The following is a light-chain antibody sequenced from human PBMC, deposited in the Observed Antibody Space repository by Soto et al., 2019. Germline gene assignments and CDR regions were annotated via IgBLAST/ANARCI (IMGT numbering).Light chain of an antibody. V-gene: IGKV1-39*01. CDR1: QTILTF. J-gene: IGKJ1*01. CDR2: AAS. CDR3: QHYNGFSWT. Sequence: DIQMTQSPFSLSASIGDRVTITCRASQTILTFLNWYQQRPGKAPNLLIYAASNLESGVPSRFSGSGSGTEFTLTISSLQPDDFATYYCQHYNGFSWTFGQGTKVDI.